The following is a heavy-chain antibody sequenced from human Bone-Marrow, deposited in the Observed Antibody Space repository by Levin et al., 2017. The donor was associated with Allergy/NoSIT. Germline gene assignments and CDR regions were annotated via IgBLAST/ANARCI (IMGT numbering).Heavy chain of an antibody. Sequence: SETLSLTCAVSYGSISSTNWWTWVRQSPGKGLEWIGEIFRSGSTNYNPSLKSRVTMSVDRSNNQFSLKLTSVTAADTAVYYCAVVGGNSAAFFHWGQGTLVTVSS. CDR3: AVVGGNSAAFFH. J-gene: IGHJ4*02. CDR1: YGSISSTNW. CDR2: IFRSGST. V-gene: IGHV4-4*02. D-gene: IGHD4-23*01.